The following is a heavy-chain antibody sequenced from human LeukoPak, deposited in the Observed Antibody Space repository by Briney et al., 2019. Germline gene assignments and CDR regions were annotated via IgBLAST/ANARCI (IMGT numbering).Heavy chain of an antibody. CDR1: GFIFSGSA. V-gene: IGHV3-73*01. J-gene: IGHJ6*03. Sequence: PGGSLRLSCAASGFIFSGSAMHWVRQASGKGLEWVGRIRSKANSYATAYAASVKGRFTISRDDSKNTAYLQMDSLKTEDAAVYYCTRLDCSGGSCYHMDVWGKGTTVTVSS. CDR2: IRSKANSYAT. CDR3: TRLDCSGGSCYHMDV. D-gene: IGHD2-15*01.